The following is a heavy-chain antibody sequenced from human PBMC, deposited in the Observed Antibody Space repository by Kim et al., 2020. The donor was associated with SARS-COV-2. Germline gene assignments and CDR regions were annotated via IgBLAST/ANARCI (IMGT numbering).Heavy chain of an antibody. V-gene: IGHV3-23*01. Sequence: AGSVMGRFTISRDNSKTTLYLKMNRVRAEDTAVYYCAKGDSVYDYPFDYWGQGTLVTVSS. D-gene: IGHD5-12*01. J-gene: IGHJ4*02. CDR3: AKGDSVYDYPFDY.